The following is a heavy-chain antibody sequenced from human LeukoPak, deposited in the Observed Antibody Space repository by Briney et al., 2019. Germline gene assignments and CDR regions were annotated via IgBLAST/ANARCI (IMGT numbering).Heavy chain of an antibody. CDR1: GYTFTGYY. D-gene: IGHD6-13*01. CDR2: INPNSGGT. J-gene: IGHJ4*02. CDR3: ARARTRSSWYAIDY. Sequence: ASVKVSCKASGYTFTGYYMHWVRQAPGQGLEWMGWINPNSGGTNYAQKFQGRVTMTRDTSISTAYMELSRLRSDDTAVYYCARARTRSSWYAIDYWGQGTLVTVSS. V-gene: IGHV1-2*02.